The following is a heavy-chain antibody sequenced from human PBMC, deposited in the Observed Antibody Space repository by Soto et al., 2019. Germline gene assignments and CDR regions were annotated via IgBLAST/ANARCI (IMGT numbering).Heavy chain of an antibody. D-gene: IGHD3-22*01. CDR3: ARRDYYDSSGYDY. Sequence: GASVKVSCKASGYTFTGYYMHWVRQAPGQGLEWMGWINPNSGGTNYAQKFQGWVTMTRDTSISTAYMELSRLRSDDTAVYYCARRDYYDSSGYDYWGQGTLVTVSS. J-gene: IGHJ4*02. CDR2: INPNSGGT. CDR1: GYTFTGYY. V-gene: IGHV1-2*04.